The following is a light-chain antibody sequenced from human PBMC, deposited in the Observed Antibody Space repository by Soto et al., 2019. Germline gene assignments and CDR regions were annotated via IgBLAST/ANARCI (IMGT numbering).Light chain of an antibody. CDR3: QPSGGT. J-gene: IGKJ4*01. CDR1: QSISGNY. V-gene: IGKV3-20*01. Sequence: ESVLTQSPCTLSLSPGERATISCRARQSISGNYLAWYQQKPGQAPRLLIHGASIRATGIPDRFSGSGSGTDFTLTLTRLEPEAFSGYYCQPSGGTFGGGTKVEIK. CDR2: GAS.